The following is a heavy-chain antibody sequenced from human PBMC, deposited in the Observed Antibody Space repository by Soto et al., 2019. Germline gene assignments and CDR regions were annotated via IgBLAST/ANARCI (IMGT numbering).Heavy chain of an antibody. CDR1: GGTFSRYT. D-gene: IGHD4-17*01. J-gene: IGHJ4*02. CDR3: ARAYPDGDYPDC. CDR2: IIPILGIA. V-gene: IGHV1-69*02. Sequence: QVQLVQSGAEVKKPGSSVKVSCKASGGTFSRYTISWVRQAHGQGLEWMGRIIPILGIANYAQKFQGRVTITADKSTSTDYMELSSLRSADTAVYYCARAYPDGDYPDCWGQGTMVTVSS.